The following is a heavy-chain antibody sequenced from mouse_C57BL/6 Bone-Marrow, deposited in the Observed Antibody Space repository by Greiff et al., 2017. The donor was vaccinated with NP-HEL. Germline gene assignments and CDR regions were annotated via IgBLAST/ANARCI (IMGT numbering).Heavy chain of an antibody. D-gene: IGHD2-2*01. CDR3: ARYGYDVGAMDY. J-gene: IGHJ4*01. V-gene: IGHV1-81*01. CDR2: IYPRSGNT. Sequence: QVHVKQSGAELARPGASVKLSCKASGYTFTSYGISWVKQRTGQGLEWIGEIYPRSGNTYYNEKFKGKATLTADKSSSTAYMELRSLTSEDSAVYFCARYGYDVGAMDYWGQGTSVTVSS. CDR1: GYTFTSYG.